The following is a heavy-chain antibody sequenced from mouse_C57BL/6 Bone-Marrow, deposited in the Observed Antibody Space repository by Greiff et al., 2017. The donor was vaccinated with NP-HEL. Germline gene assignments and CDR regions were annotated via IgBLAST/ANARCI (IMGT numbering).Heavy chain of an antibody. Sequence: QVQLQQSGTELVKPGDSVKLSCKASGYTFTSYWMHWVKQRPGQGLEWIGNINPSNGGTNYNEKFKSKATLTVDKSSSTAYMQLSSRTSEDSAVYYCARRGGNRAWVAYWGQGTLVTVSA. CDR1: GYTFTSYW. D-gene: IGHD2-1*01. V-gene: IGHV1-53*01. J-gene: IGHJ3*01. CDR2: INPSNGGT. CDR3: ARRGGNRAWVAY.